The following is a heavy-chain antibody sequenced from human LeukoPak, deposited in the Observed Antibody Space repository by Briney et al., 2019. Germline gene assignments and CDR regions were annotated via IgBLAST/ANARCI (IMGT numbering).Heavy chain of an antibody. CDR2: IYHSGST. CDR1: SGSISNYY. CDR3: ARGRAYYYYMDV. Sequence: SETLSLTCTVSSGSISNYYWSWIRQPPGKGLEWIGYIYHSGSTYYNPSLKSRVTISVDRSKNQFSLKLSSVTAADTAVYYCARGRAYYYYMDVWGKGTTVTVSS. V-gene: IGHV4-59*12. J-gene: IGHJ6*03.